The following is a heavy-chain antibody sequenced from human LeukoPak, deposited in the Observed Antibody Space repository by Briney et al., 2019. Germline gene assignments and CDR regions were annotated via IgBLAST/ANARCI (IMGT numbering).Heavy chain of an antibody. V-gene: IGHV4-34*01. CDR3: ARGPHDFRSGYYQNWFDP. CDR1: GESFSGYY. CDR2: INHSGST. J-gene: IGHJ5*02. D-gene: IGHD3-3*01. Sequence: SETLSLTCAVYGESFSGYYWSWIRQPPGKGLEWIGEINHSGSTNYNPSLKSRVTISVDTSKNQFSLKLSSVTAADTAVYYCARGPHDFRSGYYQNWFDPWGQGTLVTVSS.